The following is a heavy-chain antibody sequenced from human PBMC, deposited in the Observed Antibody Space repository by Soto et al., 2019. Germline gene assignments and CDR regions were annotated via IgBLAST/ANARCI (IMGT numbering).Heavy chain of an antibody. CDR1: GFTFGYYA. V-gene: IGHV3-49*04. J-gene: IGHJ3*02. CDR3: TAMIVGNDAFDI. D-gene: IGHD3-22*01. CDR2: IRSKAYGGTT. Sequence: PGGSLRLSCTASGFTFGYYAMSWVRQAPGKGLEWVGFIRSKAYGGTTEYAASVKGRFTISRDDSKSIAYLQMNSLKTEDTAVYYCTAMIVGNDAFDIWGQGTMVTISS.